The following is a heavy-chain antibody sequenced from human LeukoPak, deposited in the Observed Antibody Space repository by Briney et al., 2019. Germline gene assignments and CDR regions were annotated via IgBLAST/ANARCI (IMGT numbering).Heavy chain of an antibody. CDR1: GGSIGSSSYY. D-gene: IGHD3-10*01. J-gene: IGHJ5*02. CDR3: ARGRGVIGVDNWFDP. CDR2: IYYSGST. V-gene: IGHV4-39*07. Sequence: SETLSLTCTVSGGSIGSSSYYLGWIRQPPGKGLEWIGSIYYSGSTYYNPSLRSRVTISVDTSKNQFSLKLSSVTAADTAVYYCARGRGVIGVDNWFDPWGQGTLVTVSS.